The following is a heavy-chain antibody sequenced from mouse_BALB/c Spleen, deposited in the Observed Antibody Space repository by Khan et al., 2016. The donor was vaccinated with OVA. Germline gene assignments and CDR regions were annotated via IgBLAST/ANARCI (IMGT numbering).Heavy chain of an antibody. V-gene: IGHV1-77*01. J-gene: IGHJ2*01. CDR3: ARFVTTVADY. Sequence: QVQLKESGPELVKPGASVKMSCKASGYTFTDYIISWVKQRTGQGLEWIGEIYPGSGTTHYTEKFKGKATLTADNSSNTAYMQHSSLTSEDAAIYFCARFVTTVADYWGQGTTLTVSS. CDR2: IYPGSGTT. D-gene: IGHD1-1*01. CDR1: GYTFTDYI.